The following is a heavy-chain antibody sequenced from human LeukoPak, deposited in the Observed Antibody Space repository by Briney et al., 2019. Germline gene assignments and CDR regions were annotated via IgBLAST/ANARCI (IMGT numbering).Heavy chain of an antibody. CDR2: IYPGDSET. D-gene: IGHD6-19*01. CDR1: GYSFTSSW. Sequence: GESLKISCKPSGYSFTSSWIGWVRQMSGKGLGWMGIIYPGDSETIYSPSFQGQVTISVDKSFSTAYLQWSSLKASDTAMYYCARQYITGWQSFDYWGQGTLVTVSS. V-gene: IGHV5-51*01. CDR3: ARQYITGWQSFDY. J-gene: IGHJ4*02.